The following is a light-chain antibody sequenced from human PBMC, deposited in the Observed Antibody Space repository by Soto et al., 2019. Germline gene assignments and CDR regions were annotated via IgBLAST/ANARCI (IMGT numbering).Light chain of an antibody. CDR3: AAWDDSQSAVA. Sequence: QSVLTQPPSASGTPGQRVTISCSGSSSNIGSHTVNWYQQLPGTAPKLLIYSTNQRPSGVPDRFSGSKSGTSASLAISGLQSEDEADYYCAAWDDSQSAVAFGGGTKLTVL. J-gene: IGLJ2*01. V-gene: IGLV1-44*01. CDR2: STN. CDR1: SSNIGSHT.